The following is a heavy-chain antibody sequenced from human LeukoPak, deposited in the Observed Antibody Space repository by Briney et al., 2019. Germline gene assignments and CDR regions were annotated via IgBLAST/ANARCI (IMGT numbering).Heavy chain of an antibody. Sequence: PSETLSLTCTVSGGSISSSSYYWGWIRQPPGKGLEWIGSIYYSGSTYYNPSLKSRVTISVDTSKNQFYLKLSSVTAADTAIYYCARGMGWLALIDYWGQGTLVTVSS. D-gene: IGHD5-12*01. CDR2: IYYSGST. J-gene: IGHJ4*02. V-gene: IGHV4-39*07. CDR3: ARGMGWLALIDY. CDR1: GGSISSSSYY.